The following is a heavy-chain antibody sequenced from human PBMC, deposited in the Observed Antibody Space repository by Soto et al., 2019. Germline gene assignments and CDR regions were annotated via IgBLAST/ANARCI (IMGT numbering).Heavy chain of an antibody. CDR1: GFTFSSYA. CDR2: ISGSGGST. D-gene: IGHD3-22*01. V-gene: IGHV3-23*01. CDR3: AKGSRDYYDSSGYYYFDY. J-gene: IGHJ4*02. Sequence: GGSLRLSCAAPGFTFSSYAMSWVRQAPGKGLEWVSAISGSGGSTYYADSVKGRFTISRDNSKNTLYLQMNSLRAEDTAVYYCAKGSRDYYDSSGYYYFDYWGQGTLVTVSS.